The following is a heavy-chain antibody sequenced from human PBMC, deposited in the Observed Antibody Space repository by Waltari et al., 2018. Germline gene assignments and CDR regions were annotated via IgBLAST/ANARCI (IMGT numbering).Heavy chain of an antibody. CDR2: IIPLFGKT. Sequence: QVQLLQSGAEVKKPGSSVKVSCKASGGSFRNSAISWVRQAPGQGLEWMGGIIPLFGKTNYAQKFQGRLTITADESTTIAYMDLSSLRFEDTAVYYCARGSYSSSWFNLKAFHIWGQGTMVTVSS. J-gene: IGHJ3*02. D-gene: IGHD6-13*01. CDR1: GGSFRNSA. CDR3: ARGSYSSSWFNLKAFHI. V-gene: IGHV1-69*01.